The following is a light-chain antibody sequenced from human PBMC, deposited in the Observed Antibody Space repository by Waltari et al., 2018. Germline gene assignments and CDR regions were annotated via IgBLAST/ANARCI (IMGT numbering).Light chain of an antibody. Sequence: EIVLTQSPATLSLSPGDTATLSCRASQSVGSYLAWYQQKPGQPPRLLIYDASNRATGVPARFRGSGSGTDFTLTISSLEAEDFAVYYCQQRSNWTPHTFGQGARLDIK. J-gene: IGKJ2*01. CDR2: DAS. CDR3: QQRSNWTPHT. V-gene: IGKV3-11*01. CDR1: QSVGSY.